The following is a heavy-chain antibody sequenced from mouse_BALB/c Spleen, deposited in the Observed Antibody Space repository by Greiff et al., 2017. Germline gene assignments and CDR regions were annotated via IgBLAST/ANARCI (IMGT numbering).Heavy chain of an antibody. CDR3: ARDGGGYEGAY. J-gene: IGHJ3*01. V-gene: IGHV5-4*02. D-gene: IGHD2-14*01. Sequence: EVKLMESGGGLVKPGGSLKLSCAASGFTFSDYYMYWVRQTPEKRLEWVATISDGGSYTYYPESVKGRFTISRDNAKNNLYLQMSSLKSEDTAMYYCARDGGGYEGAYWGQGTLVTVSA. CDR2: ISDGGSYT. CDR1: GFTFSDYY.